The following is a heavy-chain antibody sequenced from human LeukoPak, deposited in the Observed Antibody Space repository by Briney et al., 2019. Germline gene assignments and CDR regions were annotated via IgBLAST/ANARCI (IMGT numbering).Heavy chain of an antibody. CDR3: ARADYDFWSGYYRGHFDY. Sequence: PSQTLSLTCTVSGGSISSGSYYWSWIRQPAGKGLEWIGRIYTSGSTNYNPSLKSRVTISVDTSKNQFSLKLSSVTAADTAVYYCARADYDFWSGYYRGHFDYWGQGTLVTVSS. CDR1: GGSISSGSYY. V-gene: IGHV4-61*02. J-gene: IGHJ4*02. D-gene: IGHD3-3*01. CDR2: IYTSGST.